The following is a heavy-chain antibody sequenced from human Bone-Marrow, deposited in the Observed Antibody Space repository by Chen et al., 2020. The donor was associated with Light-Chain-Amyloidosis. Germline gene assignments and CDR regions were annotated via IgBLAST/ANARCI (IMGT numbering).Heavy chain of an antibody. V-gene: IGHV1-8*01. Sequence: QEQLVQSGAEVKKPGASVKVSCKASGFTSTNYDLNWVRQAPGQGLEWLGWVNPNSGNTDYAPKFQDRVTMSMNSSIDTAYMELSSLTSEDTAMYYCARGFYFGTSVTSWAFDIWGQGT. CDR3: ARGFYFGTSVTSWAFDI. J-gene: IGHJ3*02. CDR1: GFTSTNYD. CDR2: VNPNSGNT. D-gene: IGHD4-17*01.